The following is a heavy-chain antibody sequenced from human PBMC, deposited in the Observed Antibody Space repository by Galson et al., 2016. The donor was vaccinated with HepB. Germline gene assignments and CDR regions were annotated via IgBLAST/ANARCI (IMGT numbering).Heavy chain of an antibody. CDR1: GFSFSRYA. D-gene: IGHD1-1*01. V-gene: IGHV3-30*04. J-gene: IGHJ4*02. Sequence: SLRLSCAASGFSFSRYAMHWVRQAPGKGLEWVSAIPYDGGNKYNADSVRGRFTISRDNSKNTLYLQMDSLRAEDTAVYYCALNWNCDSWGQGTLVTVSS. CDR2: IPYDGGNK. CDR3: ALNWNCDS.